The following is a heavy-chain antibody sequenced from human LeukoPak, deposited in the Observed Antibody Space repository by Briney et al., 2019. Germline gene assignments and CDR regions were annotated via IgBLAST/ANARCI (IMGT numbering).Heavy chain of an antibody. CDR3: VTSIGPYGSKNGFDV. CDR2: IYYTGNT. J-gene: IGHJ3*01. Sequence: PSETLSLTCTVSGGSISNYYWTWMRQPPGKELEWIGNIYYTGNTNYNPSLKSRVSISVDTPRNQFSLTLTSVTAADTAVYYCVTSIGPYGSKNGFDVWGPGTMVTVSS. CDR1: GGSISNYY. D-gene: IGHD6-19*01. V-gene: IGHV4-59*08.